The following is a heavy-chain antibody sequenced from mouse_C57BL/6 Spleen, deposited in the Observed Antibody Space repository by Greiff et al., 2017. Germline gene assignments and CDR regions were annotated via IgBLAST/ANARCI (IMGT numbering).Heavy chain of an antibody. Sequence: DVMLVESGGGLVQPGGSLKLSCAASGFTFSDYYMYWVRQTPEKRLEWVAYISNGGGSTYYPDTVKGRFTISRDNAKNTLYLQMSRLTSEDTAMYYWARKPSYYSNEGDALDYWGQGTSVTVSS. CDR2: ISNGGGST. CDR3: ARKPSYYSNEGDALDY. D-gene: IGHD2-5*01. J-gene: IGHJ4*01. CDR1: GFTFSDYY. V-gene: IGHV5-12*01.